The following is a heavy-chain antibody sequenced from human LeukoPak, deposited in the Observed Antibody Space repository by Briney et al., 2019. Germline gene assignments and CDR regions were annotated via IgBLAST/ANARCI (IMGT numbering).Heavy chain of an antibody. J-gene: IGHJ4*02. Sequence: GGSLRLSCAASGFTFSSYNMNWVRQPPGKGLEWVSSISSSGHIHYVDSVKGRFTISRDNANNSLYLQMNILRDEDTAVYYCARDPGTVADPYFDYWGQGSLVTVSS. D-gene: IGHD6-19*01. CDR1: GFTFSSYN. V-gene: IGHV3-21*01. CDR2: ISSSGHI. CDR3: ARDPGTVADPYFDY.